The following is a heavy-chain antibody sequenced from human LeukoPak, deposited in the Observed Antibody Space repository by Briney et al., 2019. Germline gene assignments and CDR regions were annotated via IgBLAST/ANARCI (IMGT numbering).Heavy chain of an antibody. D-gene: IGHD1-1*01. CDR1: GGSFSGYY. V-gene: IGHV4-34*01. J-gene: IGHJ5*02. Sequence: SETLSLTCAVYGGSFSGYYWSWIRQPPGKGLEWIGEINHSGSTNYNPSLKSRVTISVDTSKNQFPLKLSSVTAADTAVYYCARSVTTRDNWFDPWGQGTLVTVSS. CDR2: INHSGST. CDR3: ARSVTTRDNWFDP.